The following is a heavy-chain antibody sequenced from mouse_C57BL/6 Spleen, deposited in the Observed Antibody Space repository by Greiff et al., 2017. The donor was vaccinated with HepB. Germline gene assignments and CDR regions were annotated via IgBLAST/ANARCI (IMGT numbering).Heavy chain of an antibody. CDR2: IRNKANGYTT. CDR3: ARAPADFSFDY. D-gene: IGHD2-4*01. V-gene: IGHV7-3*01. CDR1: GFTFTDYY. J-gene: IGHJ2*01. Sequence: EVQLQESGGGLVQPGGSLSLSCAASGFTFTDYYMSWVRQPPGKALEWLGFIRNKANGYTTEYSASVKGRFTISRDNSQSILYLQMNALRAEDSATYYCARAPADFSFDYWGQGTTLTVSS.